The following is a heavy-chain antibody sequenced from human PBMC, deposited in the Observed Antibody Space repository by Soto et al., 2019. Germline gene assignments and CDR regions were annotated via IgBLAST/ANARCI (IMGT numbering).Heavy chain of an antibody. CDR1: GFTFSSYA. D-gene: IGHD6-19*01. Sequence: EVQLLESGGHLVQPGGSLRLSCAASGFTFSSYAMSWVRQAPGKGLEWVSAISGSGGSTYYADSVRGRFTISSDNSKNTLFLQMNSLRAEDTARYYCAKDRDSSGWDFDYWGQGTLVTVSS. CDR3: AKDRDSSGWDFDY. V-gene: IGHV3-23*01. J-gene: IGHJ4*02. CDR2: ISGSGGST.